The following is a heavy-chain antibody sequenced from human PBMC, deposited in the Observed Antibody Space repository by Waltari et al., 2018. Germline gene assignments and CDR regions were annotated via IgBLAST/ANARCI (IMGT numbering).Heavy chain of an antibody. V-gene: IGHV4-61*02. CDR2: VNVNCDT. D-gene: IGHD3-22*01. J-gene: IGHJ5*02. CDR1: GASVASGPYY. Sequence: QVQLQESGPGLVKPSQTLSLTCSVSGASVASGPYYWAWIRQPAGQGLEWVGLVNVNCDTFISPSSAIRLSISLDPSKNHFSLIMHSVTAADTAIYSCAKINDRSDGGWFDPWGQGLLVTVSS. CDR3: AKINDRSDGGWFDP.